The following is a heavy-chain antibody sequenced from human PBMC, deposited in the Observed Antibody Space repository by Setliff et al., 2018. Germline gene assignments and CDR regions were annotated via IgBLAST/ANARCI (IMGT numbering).Heavy chain of an antibody. CDR2: IGAYNGNT. D-gene: IGHD6-19*01. CDR1: GGTFSSYA. V-gene: IGHV1-18*01. J-gene: IGHJ4*02. Sequence: ASVKVSCKASGGTFSSYAITWVRQAPGQGLEWMGWIGAYNGNTYNAHKFQGRVTMTSDTSTSTAYMELRSLRSDDTAVYYCARVIIAVAGYFDFWGQGTLVTVSS. CDR3: ARVIIAVAGYFDF.